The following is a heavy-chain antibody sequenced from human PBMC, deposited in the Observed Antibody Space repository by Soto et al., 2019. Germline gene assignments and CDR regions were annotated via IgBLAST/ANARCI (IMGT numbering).Heavy chain of an antibody. CDR2: INPNSGGT. CDR1: GYTFTGYY. CDR3: ARDGAEKLLWFGELLPGYYYYGMDV. D-gene: IGHD3-10*01. J-gene: IGHJ6*02. V-gene: IGHV1-2*02. Sequence: GASVKVSCKASGYTFTGYYMHWVRQAPGQGLEWMGWINPNSGGTNHAQKFQGRVTMTRDTSISTAYMELSRLRSDDTAVYYCARDGAEKLLWFGELLPGYYYYGMDVWGQGTTVTVSS.